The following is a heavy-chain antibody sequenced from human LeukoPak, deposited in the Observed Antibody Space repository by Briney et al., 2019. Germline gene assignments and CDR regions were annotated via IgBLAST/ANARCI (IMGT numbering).Heavy chain of an antibody. CDR3: ARPNYDSSSSAALDI. J-gene: IGHJ3*02. CDR1: GFTFSHYW. D-gene: IGHD3-22*01. CDR2: LDSDGSII. Sequence: GGSLRLSCVVSGFTFSHYWMHWVRQAPGKGLVWVARLDSDGSIITYADSVKGRFTISRDNANKTLYLQMNSLRAEDTAVYYCARPNYDSSSSAALDIWGQGAMVIVSS. V-gene: IGHV3-74*01.